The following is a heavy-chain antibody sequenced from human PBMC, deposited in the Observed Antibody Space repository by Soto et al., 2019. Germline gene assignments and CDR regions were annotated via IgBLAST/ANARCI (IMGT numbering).Heavy chain of an antibody. CDR1: GGSISSSSYY. CDR3: ARQWGLDSSGWSFDY. J-gene: IGHJ4*02. D-gene: IGHD6-19*01. V-gene: IGHV4-39*01. Sequence: QLQLQESGPGLVKPSETLSLTCTVSGGSISSSSYYWGWIRQPPGKGLEWIGSIYYSGSTYYNPSLKSRVTISVDTSKNQFSLKLSSVTAADTAVCYCARQWGLDSSGWSFDYWGQGTLVTVSS. CDR2: IYYSGST.